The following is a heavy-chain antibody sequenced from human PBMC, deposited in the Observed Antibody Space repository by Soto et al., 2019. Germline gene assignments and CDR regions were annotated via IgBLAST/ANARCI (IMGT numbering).Heavy chain of an antibody. CDR1: GFTFSSYS. Sequence: EVQLVESGGGLVKPGGSLRLSCAASGFTFSSYSMNWVRQAPGKGLEWVSSITSNSSYINYADSVKGRFTISRDNAKNSLYLQTNSLRAEDTAVYYCARATVTTGRIGDFDMWGQGTMVTVSS. CDR2: ITSNSSYI. D-gene: IGHD4-17*01. J-gene: IGHJ3*02. V-gene: IGHV3-21*01. CDR3: ARATVTTGRIGDFDM.